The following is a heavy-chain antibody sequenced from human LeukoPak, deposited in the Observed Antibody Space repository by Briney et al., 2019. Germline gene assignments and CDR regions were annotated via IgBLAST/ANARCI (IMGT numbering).Heavy chain of an antibody. D-gene: IGHD4-17*01. CDR3: ARAPPYADEDWYFDL. V-gene: IGHV4-61*02. CDR1: SGSISSGNYY. CDR2: ISTTGRT. Sequence: SQTLSLTCTVSSGSISSGNYYWSWIRQPAGKGLEWIGRISTTGRTNYNPSLKSRVAMSVDTSRNHFSLKLSSVTAADTAVYFCARAPPYADEDWYFDLWGRGTLVTVSS. J-gene: IGHJ2*01.